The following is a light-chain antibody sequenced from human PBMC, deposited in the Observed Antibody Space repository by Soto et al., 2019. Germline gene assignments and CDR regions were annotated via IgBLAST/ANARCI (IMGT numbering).Light chain of an antibody. J-gene: IGKJ5*01. V-gene: IGKV3-11*01. CDR1: QSVGSY. Sequence: EIVLTKSPVTLSLSPGERATLSCRASQSVGSYLAWLKQKPGQAPRLLIYDASKRATGIPGRFSGSGSGTDLILNISSLEPEDFAVYYCQQRRDSITFGQGTRLVIK. CDR2: DAS. CDR3: QQRRDSIT.